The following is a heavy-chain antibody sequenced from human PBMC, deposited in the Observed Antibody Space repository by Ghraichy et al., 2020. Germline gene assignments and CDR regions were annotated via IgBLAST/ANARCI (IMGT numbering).Heavy chain of an antibody. V-gene: IGHV3-7*01. D-gene: IGHD4-17*01. CDR1: GFTFSSYW. J-gene: IGHJ3*02. CDR3: ARDTTHDAFDI. Sequence: GESLRLSCAASGFTFSSYWMSWVRQAPGKGLEWVANIKQDGSEKYYVDSVKGRFTISRDNAKNSLYLQMNSLRAEDTAVYYCARDTTHDAFDIWGQGTMVTVSS. CDR2: IKQDGSEK.